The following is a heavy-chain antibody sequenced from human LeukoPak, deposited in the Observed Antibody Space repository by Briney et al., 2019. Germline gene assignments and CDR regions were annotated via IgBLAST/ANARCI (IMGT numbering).Heavy chain of an antibody. Sequence: GGSLRLSCAASGFTFRSYDMHWDRQATGKGLEWVSGIGTAGEIYYPGSVKGRFTISRENAKNSLYLQMNSLRAGDTAVYYCARAAYSSTWYSRYFDLWGRGTLVTVSS. CDR1: GFTFRSYD. CDR2: IGTAGEI. D-gene: IGHD6-13*01. J-gene: IGHJ2*01. V-gene: IGHV3-13*01. CDR3: ARAAYSSTWYSRYFDL.